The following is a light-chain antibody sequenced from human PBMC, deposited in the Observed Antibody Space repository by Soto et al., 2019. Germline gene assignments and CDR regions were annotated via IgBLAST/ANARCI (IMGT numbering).Light chain of an antibody. CDR2: GAS. V-gene: IGKV3-15*01. Sequence: EIVMTQSPATLSVSPGERATLSCRASQSVSSNLAWYQQKPGQAPRLLIHGASTRATGIQARFSGSGSGTEFTLTISSLQSEDFAVYYCQQYNNWPPYTFGQGNKLEI. CDR1: QSVSSN. CDR3: QQYNNWPPYT. J-gene: IGKJ2*01.